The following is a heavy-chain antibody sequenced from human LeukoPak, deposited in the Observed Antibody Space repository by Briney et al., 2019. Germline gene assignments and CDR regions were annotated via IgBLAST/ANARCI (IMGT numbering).Heavy chain of an antibody. Sequence: PGGSLRLSCAASGFTFSSYGMTWVRQAPGKGLEWVSAISGSSGFTFYADSVKGRFTISRDNSKNTLFLQMNSLRAEDTAVYYCAKHDYYGGRGYPDNWGQGTLVSVSS. V-gene: IGHV3-23*01. CDR3: AKHDYYGGRGYPDN. J-gene: IGHJ4*02. CDR1: GFTFSSYG. D-gene: IGHD3-22*01. CDR2: ISGSSGFT.